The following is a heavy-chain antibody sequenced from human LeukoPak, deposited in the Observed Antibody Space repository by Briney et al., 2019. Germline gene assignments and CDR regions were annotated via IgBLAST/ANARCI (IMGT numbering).Heavy chain of an antibody. CDR2: ISGSGGST. V-gene: IGHV3-23*01. CDR1: GFTFSSYG. Sequence: GGTLRLSCAASGFTFSSYGMSWVRQAPGKGLEWVSAISGSGGSTYYADSVRGRFTISRDNSKNTLYLQMNSLRAEDTAVYYCAKIGVLDAFDIWGQGTMVTVSS. J-gene: IGHJ3*02. CDR3: AKIGVLDAFDI.